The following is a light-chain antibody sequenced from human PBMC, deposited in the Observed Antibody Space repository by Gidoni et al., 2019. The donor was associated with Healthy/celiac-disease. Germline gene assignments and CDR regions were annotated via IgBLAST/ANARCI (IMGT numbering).Light chain of an antibody. V-gene: IGLV1-44*01. CDR1: TSNIGRNP. J-gene: IGLJ2*01. Sequence: QRHPISSSGITSNIGRNPLHWSQPLPVTAPNLLLYRNTQRPSGVPDRFSGSKSGPSASLAISGLQSEDEADYYCAAWYDSLNVLFVGGTKLTVL. CDR2: RNT. CDR3: AAWYDSLNVL.